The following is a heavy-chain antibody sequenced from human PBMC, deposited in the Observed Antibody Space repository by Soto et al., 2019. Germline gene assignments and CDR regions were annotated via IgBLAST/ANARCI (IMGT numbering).Heavy chain of an antibody. Sequence: QLQLQESGPGLVKPSETLSLTCTVSGGSISSRSYYWGWIRQPPGKGLEWIGSIYYSGSTYYNPSLKSRVIISVDTSKNQFSLKLSSVTAADTAVYYCARQPPDSSGYYYPVGYFDLRGRGTLVTVSS. D-gene: IGHD3-22*01. J-gene: IGHJ2*01. CDR1: GGSISSRSYY. CDR2: IYYSGST. V-gene: IGHV4-39*01. CDR3: ARQPPDSSGYYYPVGYFDL.